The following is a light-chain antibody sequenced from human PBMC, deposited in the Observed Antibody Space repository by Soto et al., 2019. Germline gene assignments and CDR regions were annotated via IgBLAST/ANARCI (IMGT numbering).Light chain of an antibody. Sequence: QSVLTQPPSASGTPGQRVTISCSGSSSNIGSNTVNWYQQPPGTAPKLLIYSNNQRPSGVPDRFSGSKSGTSASLAISGLQSEDEAAYYCAAWDDSLSGYVFGTGTKVTVL. J-gene: IGLJ1*01. V-gene: IGLV1-44*01. CDR3: AAWDDSLSGYV. CDR2: SNN. CDR1: SSNIGSNT.